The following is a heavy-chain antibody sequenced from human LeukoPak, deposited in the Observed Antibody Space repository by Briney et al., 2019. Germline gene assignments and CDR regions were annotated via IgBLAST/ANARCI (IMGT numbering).Heavy chain of an antibody. V-gene: IGHV4-34*01. D-gene: IGHD5-24*01. Sequence: PSETLSLTCAVYGGSFSGYYWSWIRQPPGKGLEWIGEINHSGSTNYNPSLKSRVTISVDTSKNQFSLKLSSVTAADTAVYYCARGRRRDGYNYGSYYFDYWGQGTLVTVSS. CDR2: INHSGST. J-gene: IGHJ4*02. CDR3: ARGRRRDGYNYGSYYFDY. CDR1: GGSFSGYY.